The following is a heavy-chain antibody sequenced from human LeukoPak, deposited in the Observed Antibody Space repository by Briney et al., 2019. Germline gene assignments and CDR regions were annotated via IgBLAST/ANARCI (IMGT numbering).Heavy chain of an antibody. D-gene: IGHD5-18*01. CDR3: AKTGYESYYFDC. J-gene: IGHJ4*02. Sequence: GGSLRLSCAASGFTFSSYAMSWVRQAPGKGLEWVSGISDSGGSTYYADSVEGRFTISRDSSKNTLYLQMNTLRAEDTAVYYCAKTGYESYYFDCWGQGTLVTVSS. CDR2: ISDSGGST. CDR1: GFTFSSYA. V-gene: IGHV3-23*01.